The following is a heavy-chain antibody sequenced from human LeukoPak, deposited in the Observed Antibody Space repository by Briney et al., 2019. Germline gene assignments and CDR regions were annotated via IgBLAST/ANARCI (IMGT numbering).Heavy chain of an antibody. V-gene: IGHV3-74*01. D-gene: IGHD3-10*01. CDR1: GFTFSSTW. Sequence: PGGSLRLSCAASGFTFSSTWMNWVRQGPGKGLEWVSRITSDGSSTIYADSVKGRFTISRDNAKSTVYLQMNSLRAEDTAVYYCAKLGKTENHYGSGRFSYYYYMDVWGKGTTVTISS. CDR2: ITSDGSST. J-gene: IGHJ6*03. CDR3: AKLGKTENHYGSGRFSYYYYMDV.